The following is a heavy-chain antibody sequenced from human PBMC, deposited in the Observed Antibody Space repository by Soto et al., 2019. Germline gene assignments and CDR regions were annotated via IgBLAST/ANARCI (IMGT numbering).Heavy chain of an antibody. J-gene: IGHJ4*02. CDR1: GYSISSSSYY. D-gene: IGHD1-26*01. V-gene: IGHV4-39*01. Sequence: QLQLQESGPGLVKASETLSLTCTVSGYSISSSSYYWGWIRQPPGKGLEWIGNIYYNGNTYYNPSLTRRINHAVDTSKNQFSLKLSSVTAADTAVYYCARQVGPFDYWGQGTLVTVSS. CDR2: IYYNGNT. CDR3: ARQVGPFDY.